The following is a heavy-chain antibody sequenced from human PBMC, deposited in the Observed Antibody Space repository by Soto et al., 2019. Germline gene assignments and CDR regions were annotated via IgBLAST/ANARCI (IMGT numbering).Heavy chain of an antibody. D-gene: IGHD1-26*01. CDR2: IIHSEST. CDR1: AGSFSAYY. CDR3: ERQRPTDGRWEFANYYGMDV. J-gene: IGHJ6*02. Sequence: SETLSLTCAVYAGSFSAYYWSWVRQPPGKGLEWIGEIIHSESTKYNPSLKSRVTISVDTSKNQFSLKLSSVTAADTAVYYCERQRPTDGRWEFANYYGMDVWGQGTPVTVS. V-gene: IGHV4-34*12.